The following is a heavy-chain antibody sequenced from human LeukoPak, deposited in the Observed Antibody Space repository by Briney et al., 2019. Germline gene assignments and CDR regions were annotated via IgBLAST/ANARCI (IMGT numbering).Heavy chain of an antibody. CDR3: ARGPRYCSSTSCYGPTELDY. J-gene: IGHJ4*02. D-gene: IGHD2-2*01. Sequence: PSETLSLTCTVSGGSIRSGAYYWTWIRQHPGTGLEWIGYIYYSGTTYYNPSLKSRVTISVDTSKNQFSLKLSSVTAADTAVYYCARGPRYCSSTSCYGPTELDYWGQGTLVTVSS. V-gene: IGHV4-31*03. CDR1: GGSIRSGAYY. CDR2: IYYSGTT.